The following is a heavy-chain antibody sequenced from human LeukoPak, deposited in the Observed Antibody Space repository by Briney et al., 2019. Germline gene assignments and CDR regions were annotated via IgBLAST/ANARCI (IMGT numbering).Heavy chain of an antibody. Sequence: SVKVSCKASGGTFSSYAISWVRQAPGQGLEWMGGITPIFGTANYAQKFQGRVTITADESTSTAYMELSSLRSEDTAVYYCARDRWSSSSSEGVFDIWGQGTMVTVFS. CDR3: ARDRWSSSSSEGVFDI. CDR2: ITPIFGTA. CDR1: GGTFSSYA. J-gene: IGHJ3*02. V-gene: IGHV1-69*13. D-gene: IGHD6-6*01.